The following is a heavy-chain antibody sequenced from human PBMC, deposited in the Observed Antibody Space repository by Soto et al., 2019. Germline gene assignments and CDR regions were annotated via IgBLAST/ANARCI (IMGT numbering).Heavy chain of an antibody. V-gene: IGHV3-30-3*01. J-gene: IGHJ4*02. D-gene: IGHD6-6*01. CDR2: ISFDGNNK. CDR3: ARDTYSYSTSPLDY. Sequence: PGGSLRLSCAASGFTFISYAMHWVRQAPGKGLEWVAVISFDGNNKYYADSVKGRFTISRDNSKNTLYLLMNSLRTEDTAVYYCARDTYSYSTSPLDYWGQGTLVTVS. CDR1: GFTFISYA.